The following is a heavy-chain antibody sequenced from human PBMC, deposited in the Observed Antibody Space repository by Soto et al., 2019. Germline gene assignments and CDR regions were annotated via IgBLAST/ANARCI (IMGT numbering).Heavy chain of an antibody. V-gene: IGHV1-2*04. D-gene: IGHD2-2*01. CDR1: GYTFTGQY. CDR2: INPNSGGT. CDR3: ARGYCSSTSCHFDY. Sequence: QVQLVQSGAEVKKPGASMKVSCKASGYTFTGQYIHWVRQAPGQGLEWMGWINPNSGGTNYAQKLQGWVTMTRDTSISTAYRELSRLRSDDTAVYYCARGYCSSTSCHFDYWGQGTLVTVSS. J-gene: IGHJ4*02.